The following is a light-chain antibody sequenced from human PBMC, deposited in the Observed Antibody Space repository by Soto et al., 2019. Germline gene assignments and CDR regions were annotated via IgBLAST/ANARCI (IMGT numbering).Light chain of an antibody. V-gene: IGKV4-1*01. J-gene: IGKJ4*01. CDR1: QSVLYTSNNKNY. CDR3: QQLKSYPLT. CDR2: WAS. Sequence: DIVMTQSPDSLAVSLGERATINCKSSQSVLYTSNNKNYLAWYQQKPGQPPKLLIYWASTREFGVPDRFSGSGSGTDFTLTVSSLQPEDFATYYCQQLKSYPLTFGGGTKVDIK.